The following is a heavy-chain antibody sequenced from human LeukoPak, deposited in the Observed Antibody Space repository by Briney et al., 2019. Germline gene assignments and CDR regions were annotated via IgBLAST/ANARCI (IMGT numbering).Heavy chain of an antibody. D-gene: IGHD2-2*01. CDR3: ARNAHPIGYCSSTSCPMTFDY. J-gene: IGHJ4*02. CDR2: ISTYNGNT. Sequence: GASVKVSCKTSGYTFTSYGISWVRQAPGQGLEWMGWISTYNGNTNYAQKFQGRVTITADKSTSTAYMELSSLRSEDTAVYYCARNAHPIGYCSSTSCPMTFDYWGQGTLVTVSS. V-gene: IGHV1-18*01. CDR1: GYTFTSYG.